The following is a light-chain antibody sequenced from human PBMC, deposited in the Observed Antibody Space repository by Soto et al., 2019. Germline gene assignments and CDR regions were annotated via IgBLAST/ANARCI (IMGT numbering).Light chain of an antibody. Sequence: QAVVTQVPSLTVYPGGTVTRTCGSSTGAVTSNHHPYWFQQKAGQAPRTLIYDTSNKHSWTPARFSGSLLGDKADLTLSGAQPEDEAQYYCLLSYNAARVFGGGTKLTVL. J-gene: IGLJ2*01. CDR2: DTS. CDR3: LLSYNAARV. V-gene: IGLV7-46*01. CDR1: TGAVTSNHH.